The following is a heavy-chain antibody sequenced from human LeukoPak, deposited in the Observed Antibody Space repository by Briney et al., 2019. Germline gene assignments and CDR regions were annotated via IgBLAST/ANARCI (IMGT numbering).Heavy chain of an antibody. CDR3: AKDLLIAAAGTQEDY. V-gene: IGHV3-7*01. Sequence: GGSLRLSCAASGLTFSTYWMTWVRQAPGKGLEWVANIKQDGSEKYYMGSVRGRFTISRDNAKNSLYLQMNSLRVEDTAVYYCAKDLLIAAAGTQEDYWGQGTLVTVSS. D-gene: IGHD6-13*01. CDR1: GLTFSTYW. J-gene: IGHJ4*02. CDR2: IKQDGSEK.